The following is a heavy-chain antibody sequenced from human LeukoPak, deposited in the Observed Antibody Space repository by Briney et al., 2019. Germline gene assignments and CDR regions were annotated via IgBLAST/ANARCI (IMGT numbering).Heavy chain of an antibody. J-gene: IGHJ4*02. CDR2: IRFDGNNN. D-gene: IGHD1-1*01. V-gene: IGHV3-30*02. CDR1: GFTFNSYG. CDR3: AKAREGTVVIDY. Sequence: GGSLRLSCAAPGFTFNSYGMHWVRQAPGKGLEWVAFIRFDGNNNYYADSVKGRLTISRDNSKNTLYLQMNSLRAEDTAVYFCAKAREGTVVIDYWGQGTLVTVSS.